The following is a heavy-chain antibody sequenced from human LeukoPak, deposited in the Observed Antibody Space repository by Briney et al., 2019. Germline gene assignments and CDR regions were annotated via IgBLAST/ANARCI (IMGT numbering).Heavy chain of an antibody. J-gene: IGHJ4*02. CDR3: AKVRYSSGWYTYSPDY. V-gene: IGHV3-23*01. CDR1: GFTFSSYA. D-gene: IGHD6-19*01. CDR2: ISSSGGST. Sequence: GGSLRLSCAASGFTFSSYAMSWVRQAPGKGLEWVSAISSSGGSTYYADSVKGRFTISRDNSKNTLYLQMDSLRAEDTAVYYCAKVRYSSGWYTYSPDYWGQGTLVTVSS.